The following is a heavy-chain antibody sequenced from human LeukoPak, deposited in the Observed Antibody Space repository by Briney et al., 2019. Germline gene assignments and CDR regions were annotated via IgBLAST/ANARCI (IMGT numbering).Heavy chain of an antibody. J-gene: IGHJ6*03. CDR1: GFTFSSYA. Sequence: GSLRLSCAASGFTFSSYAMHWVRQAPGKGLEWVAVISYDGSNKYYADSVKGRFTISRDNSKNTLYLQMNSLRAEDTAVCYCARAPRYSSSSRGRSTYYYYYMDVWGKGTTVTVSS. V-gene: IGHV3-30-3*01. CDR2: ISYDGSNK. D-gene: IGHD6-6*01. CDR3: ARAPRYSSSSRGRSTYYYYYMDV.